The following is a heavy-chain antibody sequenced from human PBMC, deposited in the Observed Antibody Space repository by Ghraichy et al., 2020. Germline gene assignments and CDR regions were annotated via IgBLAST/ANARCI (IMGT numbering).Heavy chain of an antibody. CDR3: ARVSLYYYYGMDV. CDR1: GGSVSSGSYY. Sequence: SETLSLTCTVSGGSVSSGSYYWSWIRQPPGKGLEWIGYIYYSGSTNYNPSLKSRVTISVDTSKNQFSLKLSSVTAADTAVYYCARVSLYYYYGMDVWGQGTTVTVSS. CDR2: IYYSGST. V-gene: IGHV4-61*01. J-gene: IGHJ6*02.